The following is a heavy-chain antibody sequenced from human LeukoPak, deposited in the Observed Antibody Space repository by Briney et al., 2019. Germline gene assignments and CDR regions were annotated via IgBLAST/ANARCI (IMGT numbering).Heavy chain of an antibody. CDR2: ISSSSSTR. V-gene: IGHV3-48*04. Sequence: GGSLRLSCAASGFTFSSYSMNWVRQAPGKGLEWVSYISSSSSTRYYADSVKGRFTISRDNAKNSLYLQMNSLRAEDTAVYYCARGYYYDSSGYGYWGQGTLVTVSS. D-gene: IGHD3-22*01. CDR1: GFTFSSYS. CDR3: ARGYYYDSSGYGY. J-gene: IGHJ4*02.